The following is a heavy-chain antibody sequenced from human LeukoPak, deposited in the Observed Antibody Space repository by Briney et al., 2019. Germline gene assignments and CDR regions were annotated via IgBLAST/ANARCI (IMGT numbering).Heavy chain of an antibody. D-gene: IGHD2-15*01. Sequence: GGSLRLSCAASGFTFSSYAMSWVRQAPGKGLEWVSAISGSGGSTYYADSLKGRFTISRDNSKNTLYLQMNSLTAEDTAVYYCAKDRRGYCSSDSCYGDFDYWGQGTLVTVSS. CDR2: ISGSGGST. J-gene: IGHJ4*02. CDR3: AKDRRGYCSSDSCYGDFDY. CDR1: GFTFSSYA. V-gene: IGHV3-23*01.